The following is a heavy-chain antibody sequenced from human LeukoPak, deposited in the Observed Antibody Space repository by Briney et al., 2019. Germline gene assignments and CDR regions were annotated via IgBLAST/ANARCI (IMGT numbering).Heavy chain of an antibody. V-gene: IGHV3-53*04. CDR1: GFTVSSNY. CDR3: ARVILSGMDV. J-gene: IGHJ6*02. D-gene: IGHD3-9*01. Sequence: GGSLRLSCAASGFTVSSNYMSWVRQAPGKGLEWVSVTYSGGSTYYADSVKCRFTISRHNSKNTLYLQMNCLRAEDTAVYYCARVILSGMDVWGQGTTVTVSS. CDR2: TYSGGST.